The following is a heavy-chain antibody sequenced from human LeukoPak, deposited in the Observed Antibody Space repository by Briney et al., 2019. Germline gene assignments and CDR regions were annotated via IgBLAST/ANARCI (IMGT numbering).Heavy chain of an antibody. CDR2: FYYSGST. CDR1: GGSVTTGYYY. D-gene: IGHD3-10*01. V-gene: IGHV4-39*01. CDR3: ARVYEGSGKYVSNFDY. J-gene: IGHJ4*02. Sequence: PSETLSLTCTVSGGSVTTGYYYWGWIRQPPGKALEWIGSFYYSGSTYHNPPLQSRVTISVDTSKTQFSLRLSSVTAADTAVYYCARVYEGSGKYVSNFDYWGQGTLVTVSA.